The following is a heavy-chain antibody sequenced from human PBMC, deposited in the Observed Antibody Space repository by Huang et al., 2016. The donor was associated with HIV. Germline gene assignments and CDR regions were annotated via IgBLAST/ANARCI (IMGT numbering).Heavy chain of an antibody. Sequence: QVQLVQSGAEVKKPGASVKVSCKASGFNFNNYDFNWVRQASGQGLEGVGWMNPKSGNTGYAQKFQGRVTITRNTSRTTAYMELRSLRSEDTAVYYCARARGFLYDSTGYYSRYYFDSWGQGTLVTISS. V-gene: IGHV1-8*03. CDR3: ARARGFLYDSTGYYSRYYFDS. CDR1: GFNFNNYD. CDR2: MNPKSGNT. J-gene: IGHJ4*02. D-gene: IGHD3-22*01.